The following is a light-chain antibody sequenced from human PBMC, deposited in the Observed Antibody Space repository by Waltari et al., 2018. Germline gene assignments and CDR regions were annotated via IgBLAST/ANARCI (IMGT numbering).Light chain of an antibody. Sequence: SYELTQPPPVSVSPGQAAKIPCPGGALPKPYTYWYQQKPGQAPLLVIYKDTERPSGIPERFSGSSSGTTVTLTISGVQAEDEADYYCLSAYSGGSQGVFGGGTKLTVL. CDR1: ALPKPY. CDR3: LSAYSGGSQGV. CDR2: KDT. J-gene: IGLJ2*01. V-gene: IGLV3-25*03.